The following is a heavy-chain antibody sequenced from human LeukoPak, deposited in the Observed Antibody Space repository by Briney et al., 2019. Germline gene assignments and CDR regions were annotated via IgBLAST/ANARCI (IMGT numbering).Heavy chain of an antibody. CDR2: VKQDGSEK. Sequence: GGSLRLSCAASGFTFSSYWMSWVRQAPGKGLEWVANVKQDGSEKYYVDSVKGRFTISRDNAKNSLYLQMNSLRAEDTAVYYCARDTSGWADDYWGQGTLVTVSS. D-gene: IGHD6-19*01. J-gene: IGHJ4*02. CDR1: GFTFSSYW. V-gene: IGHV3-7*01. CDR3: ARDTSGWADDY.